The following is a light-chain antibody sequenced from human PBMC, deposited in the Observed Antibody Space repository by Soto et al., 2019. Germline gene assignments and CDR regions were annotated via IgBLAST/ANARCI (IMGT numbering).Light chain of an antibody. CDR1: KSVSSRY. Sequence: EIVLTQSPGTLSLSPGERATLSCRASKSVSSRYLAWYQQKPGQAPRLLISGASTRATGIPDRFSGSGSGTDFTRTISRLEPEDVAVYYCQQYGNSRWTFGQGTKVEIK. CDR3: QQYGNSRWT. CDR2: GAS. J-gene: IGKJ1*01. V-gene: IGKV3-20*01.